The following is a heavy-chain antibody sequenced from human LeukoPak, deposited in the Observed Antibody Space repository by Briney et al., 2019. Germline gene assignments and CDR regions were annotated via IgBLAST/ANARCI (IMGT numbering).Heavy chain of an antibody. CDR1: GGSGSGYY. CDR3: ARGLKMTTWWEVGLSNWFDP. V-gene: IGHV4-34*01. J-gene: IGHJ5*02. Sequence: SEALSPTCAVYGGSGSGYYWGWVRQRPGKGLGWFGEINHSGSTNYNPSLNSRVTISVDTSKNQSSLKLSSVPAADTAVYYCARGLKMTTWWEVGLSNWFDPWGQGTLVTVSS. CDR2: INHSGST. D-gene: IGHD4-17*01.